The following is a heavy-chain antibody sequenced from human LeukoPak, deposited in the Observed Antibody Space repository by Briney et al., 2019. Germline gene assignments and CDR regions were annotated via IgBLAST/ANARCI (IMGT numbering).Heavy chain of an antibody. J-gene: IGHJ4*02. CDR3: AKEIVGATFVNNRDIDY. D-gene: IGHD1-26*01. CDR1: GFTFSSYA. CDR2: ISGSGGST. V-gene: IGHV3-23*01. Sequence: GGSLRLSCAASGFTFSSYAMSWVRQAPGKGREWVSAISGSGGSTYYADSVKGRFTISRDNSKNTLYLRMNSLRAEDTAVYYCAKEIVGATFVNNRDIDYWGQGTLVTVSS.